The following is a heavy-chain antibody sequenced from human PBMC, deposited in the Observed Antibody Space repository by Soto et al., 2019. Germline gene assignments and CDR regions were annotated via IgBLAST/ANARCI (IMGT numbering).Heavy chain of an antibody. CDR3: ARPRITMIEPDAFDI. D-gene: IGHD3-22*01. V-gene: IGHV1-69*06. J-gene: IGHJ3*02. CDR1: GGTFSSYA. CDR2: IIPIFGTA. Sequence: SVKVSCKASGGTFSSYAISGVRQAPGQGLEWMGGIIPIFGTANYAQKFQGRVTITADKSTSTAYMELSSLRSEDTAVYYCARPRITMIEPDAFDIWGQATMVTVS.